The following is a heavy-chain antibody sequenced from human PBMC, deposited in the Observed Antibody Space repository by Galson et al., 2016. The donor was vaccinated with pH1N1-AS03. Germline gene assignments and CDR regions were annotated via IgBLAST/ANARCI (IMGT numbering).Heavy chain of an antibody. CDR2: INPNSGDT. Sequence: SVKVSCKASGYTFTGNYLHWVRQAPGQGLEWVGWINPNSGDTSYAQKFQGRVTMTRDTSISAAFLELSRLRSDDTAMYYCAREECSSSSCRRDQNYYMDVWVKGTTVTVSS. V-gene: IGHV1-2*02. J-gene: IGHJ6*03. CDR3: AREECSSSSCRRDQNYYMDV. CDR1: GYTFTGNY. D-gene: IGHD2-2*01.